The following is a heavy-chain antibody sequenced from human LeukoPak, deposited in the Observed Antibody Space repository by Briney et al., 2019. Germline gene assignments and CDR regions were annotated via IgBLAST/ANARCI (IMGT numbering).Heavy chain of an antibody. CDR2: VSSNGGST. CDR3: ARRVVRGVSYYHGMDV. D-gene: IGHD3-10*01. CDR1: GFSFSSYP. V-gene: IGHV3-64*01. J-gene: IGHJ6*02. Sequence: GGSLRLSCAASGFSFSSYPMHWVRQAPGKGLECVSAVSSNGGSTYYANSVKGRFTISRDNSKNTLYLQMGSLKTEDMAVYYCARRVVRGVSYYHGMDVRGQGTTVTVSS.